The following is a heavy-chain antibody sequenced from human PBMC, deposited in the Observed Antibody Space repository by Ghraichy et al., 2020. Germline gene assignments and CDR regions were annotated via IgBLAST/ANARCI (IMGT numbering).Heavy chain of an antibody. D-gene: IGHD3-3*01. CDR3: ATDLPRGYDFWSGQNKYYFDY. CDR1: GYTLTELS. J-gene: IGHJ4*02. CDR2: FDPEDGET. V-gene: IGHV1-24*01. Sequence: ASVKVSCKVSGYTLTELSMHWVRQAPGKGLEWMGGFDPEDGETIYAQKFQGRVTMTEDTSTDTAYMELSSLRSEDTAVYYCATDLPRGYDFWSGQNKYYFDYWGQGTLVTVSS.